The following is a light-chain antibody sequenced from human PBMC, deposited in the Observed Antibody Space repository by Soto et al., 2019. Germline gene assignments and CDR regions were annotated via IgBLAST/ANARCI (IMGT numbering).Light chain of an antibody. CDR3: QQYGSSPWT. CDR1: QSVSSSY. CDR2: GAS. Sequence: EMVLTQSPCTLSLSPGERATLACRASQSVSSSYLAWYQQKPGQAPRLLIYGASSRATCIPDRFSGSGSGTDFTLTISRLEPEDFAEYYCQQYGSSPWTFGQGTTVEIK. J-gene: IGKJ1*01. V-gene: IGKV3-20*01.